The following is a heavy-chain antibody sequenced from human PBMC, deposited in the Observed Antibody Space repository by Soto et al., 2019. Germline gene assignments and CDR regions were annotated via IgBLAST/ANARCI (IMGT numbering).Heavy chain of an antibody. D-gene: IGHD3-22*01. V-gene: IGHV3-23*01. J-gene: IGHJ4*02. CDR1: GFTFSTYA. CDR2: ISGGGGST. Sequence: GGSLRLSCAASGFTFSTYAMSWVRQAPGKGLEWVSAISGGGGSTYYADSVKGRFTISRDNSKNTLYLQMNSLRAEDTAIYYCAKLGSSGYYYGRLDYWGQGALVTVSS. CDR3: AKLGSSGYYYGRLDY.